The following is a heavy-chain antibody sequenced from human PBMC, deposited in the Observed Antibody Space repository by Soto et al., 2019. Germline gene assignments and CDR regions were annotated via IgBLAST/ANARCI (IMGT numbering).Heavy chain of an antibody. Sequence: GGSLRLSCAASGFTFSNYGMHWVRQAPGKGLEWVAVISYDGSNKYYADSVKGRFTISRDNSKNTLYLQMNSLTTEDTAVYYCARDWVWFGAHPIDCWGQGTLVTVSS. V-gene: IGHV3-30*03. CDR3: ARDWVWFGAHPIDC. J-gene: IGHJ4*02. CDR2: ISYDGSNK. D-gene: IGHD3-10*01. CDR1: GFTFSNYG.